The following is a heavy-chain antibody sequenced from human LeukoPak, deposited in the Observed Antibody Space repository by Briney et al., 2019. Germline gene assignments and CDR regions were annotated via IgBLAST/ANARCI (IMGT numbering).Heavy chain of an antibody. CDR2: IDSHI. Sequence: TGGSLRLSCAASGFTFSNSAMNWVRQVPGKGLEWVSSIDSHIYYAASVRGRFTISRDNARNSVCLQMKSLRVEDTAVYYCARDPLRYLRVGHYDYWGQGTLVAVSS. J-gene: IGHJ4*02. CDR1: GFTFSNSA. CDR3: ARDPLRYLRVGHYDY. V-gene: IGHV3-21*01. D-gene: IGHD3-9*01.